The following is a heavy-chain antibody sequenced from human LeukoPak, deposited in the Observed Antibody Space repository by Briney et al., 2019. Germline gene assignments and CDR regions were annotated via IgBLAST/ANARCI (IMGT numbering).Heavy chain of an antibody. V-gene: IGHV4-61*02. CDR2: IYTSGST. CDR1: GGSISSGSYY. Sequence: SQTLSLTCTVSGGSISSGSYYWSWIRQPAGKGLEWIGRIYTSGSTNYNPSLKSRVTISVDTSKNQFSLKLSSVTAADTAVYYCARGNTMIVVNWGQGTLVTVSS. D-gene: IGHD3-22*01. J-gene: IGHJ4*02. CDR3: ARGNTMIVVN.